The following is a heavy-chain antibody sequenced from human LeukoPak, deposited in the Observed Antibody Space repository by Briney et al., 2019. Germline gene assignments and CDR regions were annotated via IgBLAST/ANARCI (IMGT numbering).Heavy chain of an antibody. CDR1: GYTFTGYY. CDR3: ARDRSFAYFDL. Sequence: GASVKVSCKASGYTFTGYYIHWVRQAPGQGLEWMGIINPSGGSTSYAQKFQGRVTMTRDMSTSTVYMELSSLRSEDTAVYYCARDRSFAYFDLWGRGTLVTVSS. V-gene: IGHV1-46*01. D-gene: IGHD3-16*01. CDR2: INPSGGST. J-gene: IGHJ2*01.